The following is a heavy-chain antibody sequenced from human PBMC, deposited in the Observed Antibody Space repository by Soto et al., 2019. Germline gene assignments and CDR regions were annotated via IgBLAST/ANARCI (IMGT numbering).Heavy chain of an antibody. CDR3: ARDRGRYYDRSGYYYSLNHYYGMDV. V-gene: IGHV1-69*12. Sequence: QVQLVQSGAEVKKPGSSVKVSCKASGGTFSSYAISWVRQAPGQGLEWMGGIIPIFGTANYAQKFQGRVTTHADESTSTAYMELSSLRSEDTAVYYCARDRGRYYDRSGYYYSLNHYYGMDVWGQGTTVTVSS. CDR2: IIPIFGTA. J-gene: IGHJ6*02. D-gene: IGHD3-22*01. CDR1: GGTFSSYA.